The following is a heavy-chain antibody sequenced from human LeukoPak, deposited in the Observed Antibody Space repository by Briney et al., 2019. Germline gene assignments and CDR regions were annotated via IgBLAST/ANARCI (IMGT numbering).Heavy chain of an antibody. CDR2: IRSSGNT. CDR1: GGSFSSSSHF. V-gene: IGHV4-39*01. J-gene: IGHJ4*02. D-gene: IGHD4-17*01. Sequence: PSETLSRTCTVSGGSFSSSSHFWGWLRQPPGRGLEWIGSIRSSGNTYYSPSLKSRVTISVDTSKNQFSLKLSSVTAADTAVYYCARHVYGEYGPGDYWGQGILVTVSS. CDR3: ARHVYGEYGPGDY.